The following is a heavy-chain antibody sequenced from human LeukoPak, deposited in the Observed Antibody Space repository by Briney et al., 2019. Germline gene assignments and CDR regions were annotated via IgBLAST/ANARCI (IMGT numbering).Heavy chain of an antibody. CDR2: INSDGSST. J-gene: IGHJ4*02. CDR3: ARESNGAAGTPYVDY. Sequence: GGSLRLSCAASGFTFSSYWMHWVRQAPGKGLVWVSRINSDGSSTSYADSVKGRFAISRDNAKNTLYLQMNSLRAEDTAVYYCARESNGAAGTPYVDYWGQGTLVTVS. D-gene: IGHD6-13*01. CDR1: GFTFSSYW. V-gene: IGHV3-74*01.